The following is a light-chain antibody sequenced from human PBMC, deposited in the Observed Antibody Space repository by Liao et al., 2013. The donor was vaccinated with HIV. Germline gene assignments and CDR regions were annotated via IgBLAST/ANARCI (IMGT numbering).Light chain of an antibody. CDR2: YDR. J-gene: IGLJ1*01. V-gene: IGLV3-21*01. CDR3: QVWDTTTDHHV. Sequence: YVLTQPPSVSVAPGKTATITCGGNNIGSKSVHWYQQRPGQAPVLVIRYDRDRPSGIPERFSGSNSGNTATLTISRVEAGDEADYYCQVWDTTTDHHVFGTGTRVTVL. CDR1: NIGSKS.